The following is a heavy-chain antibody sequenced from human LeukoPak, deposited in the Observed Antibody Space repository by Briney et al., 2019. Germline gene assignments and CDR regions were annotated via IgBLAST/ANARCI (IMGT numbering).Heavy chain of an antibody. J-gene: IGHJ4*02. Sequence: SVKVSCKASGDIFTSYAITWVRPAPGQGLEWVGKIIPIYDTTDYAQKFQGRVTITADKSTNTAYMELNSLSYEDTAYYYCARDTNGYSSGPSLFDYWGEGTLVTVSS. CDR3: ARDTNGYSSGPSLFDY. D-gene: IGHD5-18*01. V-gene: IGHV1-69*06. CDR1: GDIFTSYA. CDR2: IIPIYDTT.